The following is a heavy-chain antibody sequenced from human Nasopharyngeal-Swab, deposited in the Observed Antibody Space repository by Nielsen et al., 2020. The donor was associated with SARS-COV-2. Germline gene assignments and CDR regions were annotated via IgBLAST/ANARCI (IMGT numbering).Heavy chain of an antibody. CDR3: AYSSSFGYFDY. V-gene: IGHV1-2*06. CDR2: INPNSGGT. CDR1: GCTFTGYY. J-gene: IGHJ4*02. D-gene: IGHD6-6*01. Sequence: ASVKVSCKASGCTFTGYYMHWVRQAPGQGLEWMGRINPNSGGTNYAQKFQGRVTMTRDTSISTAYMELSRLRSDDSAVYYCAYSSSFGYFDYWGQGTLVTVSS.